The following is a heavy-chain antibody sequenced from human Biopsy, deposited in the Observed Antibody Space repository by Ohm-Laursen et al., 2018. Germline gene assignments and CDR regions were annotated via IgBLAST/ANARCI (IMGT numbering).Heavy chain of an antibody. CDR3: AGDKNNWNVDY. Sequence: ASVKVSCKVSGYTLTDLSMHWVRQAPGKGLEWMGGFAPENGKTIYAQKFQGRVTMTEDTSTDTAYMELSNLRSEDTAVYYCAGDKNNWNVDYWGQGTLVTVSS. D-gene: IGHD1-20*01. CDR2: FAPENGKT. J-gene: IGHJ4*02. CDR1: GYTLTDLS. V-gene: IGHV1-24*01.